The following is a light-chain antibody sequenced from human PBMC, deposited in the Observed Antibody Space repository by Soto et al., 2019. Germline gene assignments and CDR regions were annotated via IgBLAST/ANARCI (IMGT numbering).Light chain of an antibody. CDR1: QSISSW. CDR2: KAS. CDR3: QQYNSYSPVT. J-gene: IGKJ1*01. Sequence: DIQMTQSPSTLSASVGDRVTITCRASQSISSWLAWYKQKPGKAPKVLIYKASNLESGVPSRFSGSGSGTEFTLTISSLQPDDFATYYCQQYNSYSPVTFGQGTKVEIK. V-gene: IGKV1-5*03.